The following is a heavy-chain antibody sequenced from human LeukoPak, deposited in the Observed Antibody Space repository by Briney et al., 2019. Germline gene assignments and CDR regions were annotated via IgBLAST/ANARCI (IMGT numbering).Heavy chain of an antibody. CDR2: MFYSGST. Sequence: PSETLSLTCTVSLASSSSYYCSWIRQPPGKELEWIGHMFYSGSTSYNPSLESRVTILVDTSKNQFSLKLRSVTAADTAVYYCTLASAGRFAYWGQGALVTVSS. CDR1: LASSSSYY. V-gene: IGHV4-59*01. J-gene: IGHJ4*02. CDR3: TLASAGRFAY. D-gene: IGHD6-19*01.